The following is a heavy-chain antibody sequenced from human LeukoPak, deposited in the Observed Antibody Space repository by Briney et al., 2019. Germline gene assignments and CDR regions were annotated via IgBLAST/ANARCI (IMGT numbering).Heavy chain of an antibody. V-gene: IGHV1-8*02. Sequence: ASVKVSCKASGYTFTGYYMHWVRQAPGQGLEWMGWMNPNSGNTGYAQKFQGRVTMTRNTSISTAYMELSSLRSEDTAVYYCARGDVGQQLAIDYWGQGTLVTVSS. CDR1: GYTFTGYY. CDR3: ARGDVGQQLAIDY. D-gene: IGHD6-13*01. CDR2: MNPNSGNT. J-gene: IGHJ4*02.